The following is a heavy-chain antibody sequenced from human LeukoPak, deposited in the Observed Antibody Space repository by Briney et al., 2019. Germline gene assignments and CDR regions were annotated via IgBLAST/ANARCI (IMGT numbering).Heavy chain of an antibody. Sequence: GGSLRLSCAASGFTFSSYAMSWVRQAPGQGMEWVSTISGSGGSTYYADSVKGRFTISRDNSKNTVYLQLNSLRAEDTAVYYCAKRPCCSGAVCQYIDYWGQGTLVTVSS. CDR1: GFTFSSYA. V-gene: IGHV3-23*01. D-gene: IGHD2-15*01. CDR2: ISGSGGST. CDR3: AKRPCCSGAVCQYIDY. J-gene: IGHJ4*02.